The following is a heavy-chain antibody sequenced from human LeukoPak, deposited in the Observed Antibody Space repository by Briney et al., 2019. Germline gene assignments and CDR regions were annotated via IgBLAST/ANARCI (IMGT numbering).Heavy chain of an antibody. CDR3: ARDLSAGGDGYNQNDLPAYYFDY. CDR2: INPSGGST. Sequence: ASVKVSCKASGYTFTSYYMHWVRQAPGQGLEWMGIINPSGGSTSYAQKFQGRVTMTRDTSTSTVYMELCSLRSEDTAVYYCARDLSAGGDGYNQNDLPAYYFDYWGQGTLVTVSS. CDR1: GYTFTSYY. V-gene: IGHV1-46*03. J-gene: IGHJ4*02. D-gene: IGHD5-24*01.